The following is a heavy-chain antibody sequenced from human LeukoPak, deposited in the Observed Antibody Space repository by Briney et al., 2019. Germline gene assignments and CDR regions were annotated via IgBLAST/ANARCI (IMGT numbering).Heavy chain of an antibody. D-gene: IGHD5-12*01. CDR3: AKDRRYIVATIFDY. V-gene: IGHV3-11*01. CDR1: GFTFSDYY. Sequence: GGSLRLSCAASGFTFSDYYMSWIRQAPGKGLEWVSYISSSGSTIYYADSVKGRFTISRDNAKNSLYLQMNSLRAEDTAVYYCAKDRRYIVATIFDYWGQGTLVTVSS. J-gene: IGHJ4*02. CDR2: ISSSGSTI.